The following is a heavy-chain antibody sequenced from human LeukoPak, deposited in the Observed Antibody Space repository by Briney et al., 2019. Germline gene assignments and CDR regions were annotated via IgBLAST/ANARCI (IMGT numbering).Heavy chain of an antibody. Sequence: ASVKVSGKASVYTFTNYFMHWVRQVPGQGLEWMGVINPTGGGTTYAQRFQGRVTMTRDTSTSTVHMELSSLRSEDTAVYYCARGQNKCLGHWGQGTLVTVSS. J-gene: IGHJ4*02. D-gene: IGHD2/OR15-2a*01. CDR1: VYTFTNYF. CDR3: ARGQNKCLGH. CDR2: INPTGGGT. V-gene: IGHV1-46*01.